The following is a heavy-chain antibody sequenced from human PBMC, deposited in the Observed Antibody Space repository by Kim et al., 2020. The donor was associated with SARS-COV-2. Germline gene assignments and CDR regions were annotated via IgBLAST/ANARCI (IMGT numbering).Heavy chain of an antibody. CDR2: I. V-gene: IGHV3-21*01. D-gene: IGHD5-18*01. CDR3: ARVGYSYGIDY. J-gene: IGHJ4*02. Sequence: IYYADSVKGRFTSSRDNAKNSLYLQMNSLRAEDTAVYYCARVGYSYGIDYWGQGTLVTVSS.